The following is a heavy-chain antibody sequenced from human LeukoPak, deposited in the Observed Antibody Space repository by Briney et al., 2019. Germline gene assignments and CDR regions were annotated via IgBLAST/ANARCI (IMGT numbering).Heavy chain of an antibody. D-gene: IGHD1-26*01. V-gene: IGHV4-59*08. CDR2: VYHSGTT. CDR1: GGSISTYY. J-gene: IGHJ4*02. CDR3: ARHGGTLGYFDN. Sequence: ASETLSLTCTVSGGSISTYYWSWIRQPPGKGLEWIGYVYHSGTTNYNPSLKRRVTISADTSKNQFSLKVKSVTAADTAVYHCARHGGTLGYFDNWGQGTLVTVSS.